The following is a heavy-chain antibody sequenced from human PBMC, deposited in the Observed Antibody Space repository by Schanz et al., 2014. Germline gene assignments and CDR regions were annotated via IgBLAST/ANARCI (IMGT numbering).Heavy chain of an antibody. CDR2: ISGGGGTT. V-gene: IGHV3-11*04. J-gene: IGHJ5*02. CDR1: GFTFSAYY. Sequence: VQLVESGGGLVQPGGSLRLSCAASGFTFSAYYMDWVRQAPGKGLEWVSAISGGGGTTYYADSVKGRFTISRDNSKNSLYLQMNSLRAEDTAVYYCARPALWFGDNCFDPWGQGTLVTVSS. CDR3: ARPALWFGDNCFDP. D-gene: IGHD3-10*01.